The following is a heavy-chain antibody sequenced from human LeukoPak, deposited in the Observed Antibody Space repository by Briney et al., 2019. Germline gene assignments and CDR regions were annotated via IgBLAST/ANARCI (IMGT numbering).Heavy chain of an antibody. D-gene: IGHD3-10*01. V-gene: IGHV1-18*01. CDR2: ISAYNGNT. J-gene: IGHJ5*02. Sequence: GASVKVSCKASGYTFPSYGISWVRQAPGQGLEWLGWISAYNGNTNYAQKLQGRVTMTTDTSTSTAYMELRSLRSDDTAVYYCARVWSGSYFDSFDPWGQGTLVTVSS. CDR3: ARVWSGSYFDSFDP. CDR1: GYTFPSYG.